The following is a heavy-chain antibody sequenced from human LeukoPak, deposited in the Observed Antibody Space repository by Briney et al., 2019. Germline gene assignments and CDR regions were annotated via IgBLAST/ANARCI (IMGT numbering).Heavy chain of an antibody. Sequence: PSETLSLTCTVSGGSISSYYWSWARQPPGKGLEWIGYIYYSGSTNYNPSLKSRVTMSVDTSKNQFSLKLSSVTAADTAVYYCVRGGIVGSTARIPLFDYWGQGTLVTVSS. J-gene: IGHJ4*02. CDR3: VRGGIVGSTARIPLFDY. CDR2: IYYSGST. CDR1: GGSISSYY. D-gene: IGHD1-26*01. V-gene: IGHV4-59*01.